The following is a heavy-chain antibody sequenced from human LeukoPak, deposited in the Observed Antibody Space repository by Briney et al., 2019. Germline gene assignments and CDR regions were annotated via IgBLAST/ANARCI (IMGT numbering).Heavy chain of an antibody. CDR1: GFTVSSNY. V-gene: IGHV3-53*01. Sequence: GASLRLSCAASGFTVSSNYMSWVRQPPGEGLEWVSIIHSGGNTYYADSVKGRFTISRDNSKNTLYLQMNSLRAEDTAVYYCTRANSATIPGVDPWGQGTLVTVSS. D-gene: IGHD1-26*01. CDR3: TRANSATIPGVDP. CDR2: IHSGGNT. J-gene: IGHJ5*02.